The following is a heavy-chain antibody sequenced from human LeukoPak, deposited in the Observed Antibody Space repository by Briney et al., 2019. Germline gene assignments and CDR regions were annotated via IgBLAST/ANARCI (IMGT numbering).Heavy chain of an antibody. CDR3: ARTPRGYSYGHFDY. V-gene: IGHV4-39*01. D-gene: IGHD5-18*01. CDR1: GGSISSSSYY. CDR2: IFYSGST. J-gene: IGHJ4*02. Sequence: SETLSLTCTVSGGSISSSSYYWGWIRQPPGKGLEWIGSIFYSGSTYYNPSLKSRVTISVDTSKNQFSLKLSSVTAADTAVYYCARTPRGYSYGHFDYWGQGTLVTVSS.